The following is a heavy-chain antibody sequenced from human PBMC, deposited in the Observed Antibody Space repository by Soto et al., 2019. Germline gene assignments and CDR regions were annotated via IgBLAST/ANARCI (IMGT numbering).Heavy chain of an antibody. D-gene: IGHD6-19*01. J-gene: IGHJ6*02. CDR3: AGGRIAVAVNYYYYGMDV. CDR2: ISAYNGNT. CDR1: GYTFTSYG. Sequence: GASVKVSCKASGYTFTSYGISWVRQAPGQGLEWMGWISAYNGNTNYAQKLQGRVTMTTDTSTSTAYMEMRSLRSEDTAVYYWAGGRIAVAVNYYYYGMDVWGQGTTVTVSS. V-gene: IGHV1-18*04.